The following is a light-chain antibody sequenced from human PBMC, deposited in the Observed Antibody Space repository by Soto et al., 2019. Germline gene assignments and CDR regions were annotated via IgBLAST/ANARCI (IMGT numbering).Light chain of an antibody. CDR3: QQYGSSPFT. J-gene: IGKJ3*01. V-gene: IGKV3-20*01. CDR1: QGFSSSF. CDR2: GAS. Sequence: EIVLTQSPGTLSLSPGERATLSCRASQGFSSSFLAWYQQKPGQTPRLLIYGASSRATGIPDRFSGSGSGTDFTLTISRLEPEDFAVYYCQQYGSSPFTFGPGTKVDIK.